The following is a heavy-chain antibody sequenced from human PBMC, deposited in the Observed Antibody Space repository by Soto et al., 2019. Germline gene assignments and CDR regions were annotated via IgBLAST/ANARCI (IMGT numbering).Heavy chain of an antibody. D-gene: IGHD6-13*01. CDR1: GGTFSSYA. CDR3: ATFTSSIAAAGTFDD. Sequence: SVKVSCKASGGTFSSYAISWVRQAPGQGLEWMGGIIPIFGTANYAQKFQGRVTITADESTSTAYMELSSLRSEDTAVYYCATFTSSIAAAGTFDDWGQGTLVTVSS. V-gene: IGHV1-69*13. J-gene: IGHJ4*02. CDR2: IIPIFGTA.